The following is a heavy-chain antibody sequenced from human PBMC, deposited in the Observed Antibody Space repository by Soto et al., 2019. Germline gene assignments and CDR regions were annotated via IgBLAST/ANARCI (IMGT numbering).Heavy chain of an antibody. V-gene: IGHV3-74*01. CDR3: ARGRSFGDYVPNDY. D-gene: IGHD4-17*01. J-gene: IGHJ4*02. CDR2: INSDGSST. CDR1: GFTFSSYW. Sequence: GGSLRLSCAASGFTFSSYWMHWVRQAPGKGLVWVSRINSDGSSTSYADSMKGRFTISRDNAKNTLYLQMNSLRAEDTAVYYCARGRSFGDYVPNDYWGQGTLVTVSS.